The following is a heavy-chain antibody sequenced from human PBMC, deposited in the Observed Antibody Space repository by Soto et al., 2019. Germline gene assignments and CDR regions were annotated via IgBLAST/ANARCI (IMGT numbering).Heavy chain of an antibody. CDR1: GFTFSSYG. J-gene: IGHJ6*02. D-gene: IGHD3-3*01. CDR2: ISYDGSNK. Sequence: QVQLVESGGGVVQPGRSLRLSCAASGFTFSSYGMPWVRQAPGKGLEWVAVISYDGSNKYYADSVKGRFTISRDNSKNTLYLQMNSLRAEDTAVYYCAKDGYYDFWSANLIGYYGMDVWGQGTTVTVSS. V-gene: IGHV3-30*18. CDR3: AKDGYYDFWSANLIGYYGMDV.